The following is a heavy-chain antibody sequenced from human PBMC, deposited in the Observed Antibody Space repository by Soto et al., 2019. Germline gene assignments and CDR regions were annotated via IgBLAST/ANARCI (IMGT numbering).Heavy chain of an antibody. CDR1: GGTFSSYA. Sequence: QVQLVQSGAEVKKPGSSVKVSCKASGGTFSSYAISWVRQAPGQGLEWMGGIIPIFGTANYAQKFQGRVTITAEKSTVAADMEVRSLRSEDTAVYYFERGPKGIRLWPGGYYFDYCGQGTLATVSS. CDR2: IIPIFGTA. CDR3: ERGPKGIRLWPGGYYFDY. V-gene: IGHV1-69*06. D-gene: IGHD3-10*01. J-gene: IGHJ4*02.